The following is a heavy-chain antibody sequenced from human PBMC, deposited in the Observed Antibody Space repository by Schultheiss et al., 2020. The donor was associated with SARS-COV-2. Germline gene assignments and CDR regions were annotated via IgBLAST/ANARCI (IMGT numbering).Heavy chain of an antibody. Sequence: SGPTLVKPTQTLTLTCTFSGFSLRSGGVGVGWFRQPPGEALEWLALIYWDDEKLYSPSLENRPTITKDTSKNQVVLKMTNVDPVDTATYYCAHTFLEHLVGQTTGYFDYWGQGTLVTVSS. V-gene: IGHV2-5*02. CDR2: IYWDDEK. CDR1: GFSLRSGGVG. D-gene: IGHD3-3*02. CDR3: AHTFLEHLVGQTTGYFDY. J-gene: IGHJ4*02.